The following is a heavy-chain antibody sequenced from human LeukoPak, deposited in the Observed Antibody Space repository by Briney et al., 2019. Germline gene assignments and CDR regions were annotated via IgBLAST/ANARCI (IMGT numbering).Heavy chain of an antibody. D-gene: IGHD4-17*01. CDR2: ISAYNGNT. V-gene: IGHV1-18*01. CDR1: GYTFTSYG. J-gene: IGHJ4*02. CDR3: ARDPSLNYGDYGFDY. Sequence: ASVKVSCKASGYTFTSYGISWVRQAPGQGLEWMGWISAYNGNTNYAQKLQGRVTMTTDTSTSTAYMELRSLRSDDTAVYYCARDPSLNYGDYGFDYWGQGTLVTVSS.